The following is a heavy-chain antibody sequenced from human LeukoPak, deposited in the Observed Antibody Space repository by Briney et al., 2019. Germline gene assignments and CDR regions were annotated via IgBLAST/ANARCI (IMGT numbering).Heavy chain of an antibody. CDR3: ARDRRGYSYSYFFDY. V-gene: IGHV4-4*02. CDR2: INHSGST. J-gene: IGHJ4*02. Sequence: SETLSLTCAVSGGSISSSNWWSWVRQPPGKGLEWIGEINHSGSTNYNPSLKSRVTISVDKSKNQFSLKLTSVTAADTAVYYCARDRRGYSYSYFFDYWGQGTLVTVSS. D-gene: IGHD5-18*01. CDR1: GGSISSSNW.